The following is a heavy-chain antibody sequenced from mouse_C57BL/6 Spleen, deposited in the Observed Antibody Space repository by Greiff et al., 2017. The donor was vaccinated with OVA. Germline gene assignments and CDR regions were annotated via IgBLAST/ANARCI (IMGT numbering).Heavy chain of an antibody. CDR1: GYSITSGYY. J-gene: IGHJ2*01. Sequence: EVQLQQSGPGLVKPSQSLSLTCSVTGYSITSGYYWNWIRQFPGNKLEWMGYISYDGSNNYNPSLKNRISITRDTSKNQFFLKLNSVTTEDTATYYCARGLNWNYFDYWGQGTTLTVSS. V-gene: IGHV3-6*01. D-gene: IGHD4-1*01. CDR2: ISYDGSN. CDR3: ARGLNWNYFDY.